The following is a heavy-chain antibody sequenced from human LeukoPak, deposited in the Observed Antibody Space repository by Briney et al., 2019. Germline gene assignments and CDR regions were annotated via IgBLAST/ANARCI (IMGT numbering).Heavy chain of an antibody. J-gene: IGHJ4*02. D-gene: IGHD3-10*01. Sequence: ASVKVSCKASGYTFTSYGISWVRRAPGQGLEWVGWIGAYNGKTEYAQKFQGRVTMTTDTSTSTAYMELRSLTSDDTAVYYCARDIGVSQFDYWGQGTLVTVSS. CDR3: ARDIGVSQFDY. V-gene: IGHV1-18*01. CDR2: IGAYNGKT. CDR1: GYTFTSYG.